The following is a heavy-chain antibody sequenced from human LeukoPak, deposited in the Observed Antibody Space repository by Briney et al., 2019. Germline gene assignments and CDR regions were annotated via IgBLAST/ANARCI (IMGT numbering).Heavy chain of an antibody. V-gene: IGHV4-4*07. J-gene: IGHJ4*02. CDR3: ARSGYTICAYHSDF. CDR1: GVSIQSYW. D-gene: IGHD5-18*01. CDR2: IYTTGRT. Sequence: SETLSLTCDVSGVSIQSYWWSWVRKPAGKGLEWIGRIYTTGRTNYSPSFQSRVTMSIDVSSNQFSLTLRSVTAADTAVYYCARSGYTICAYHSDFWGQGAPVTVSS.